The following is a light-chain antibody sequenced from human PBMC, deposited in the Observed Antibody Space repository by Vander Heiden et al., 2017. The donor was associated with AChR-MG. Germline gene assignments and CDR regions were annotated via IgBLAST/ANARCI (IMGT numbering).Light chain of an antibody. Sequence: EIVLTQSPGTLSLSPGERATLSCRASQSVSSSHLAWYQQKPGQAPRLLIYGASSRATGIPDRFSGSGSGTDFTLTISRLEPEDFAVYYCQQDGSSPRTFGQGTKVEIK. CDR2: GAS. J-gene: IGKJ1*01. CDR1: QSVSSSH. CDR3: QQDGSSPRT. V-gene: IGKV3-20*01.